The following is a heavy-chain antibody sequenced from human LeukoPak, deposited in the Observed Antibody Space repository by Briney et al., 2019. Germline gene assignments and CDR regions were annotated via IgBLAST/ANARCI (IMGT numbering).Heavy chain of an antibody. J-gene: IGHJ6*02. CDR3: ARQYYYDSSGYLGYYGMDV. CDR2: IWYDGSNK. Sequence: GGSLRLSCAASGFTFSSYGMHWVRQAPGKGLEWVAVIWYDGSNKYYADSVKGRFTISRDNSKNTLYLQMNSLRAEDTAVYYCARQYYYDSSGYLGYYGMDVWGQGTTVTVSS. D-gene: IGHD3-22*01. CDR1: GFTFSSYG. V-gene: IGHV3-33*01.